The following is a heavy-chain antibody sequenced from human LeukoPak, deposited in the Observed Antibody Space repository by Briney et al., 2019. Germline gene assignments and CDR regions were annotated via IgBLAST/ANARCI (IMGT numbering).Heavy chain of an antibody. D-gene: IGHD1-26*01. CDR2: IFSNDEK. Sequence: ETLSLTCTVSGDSIGSYYWSWIGQPPGKALEWLAHIFSNDEKSYSTSLKSRLTISKDTSKSQVVLTMTNVDPVDPATYYCARTRYSGSQASWFYFDYWGQGTLVTVSS. CDR3: ARTRYSGSQASWFYFDY. CDR1: GDSIGSYYW. J-gene: IGHJ4*02. V-gene: IGHV2-26*01.